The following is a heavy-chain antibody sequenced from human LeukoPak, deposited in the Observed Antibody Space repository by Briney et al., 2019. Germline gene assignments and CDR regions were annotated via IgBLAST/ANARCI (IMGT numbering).Heavy chain of an antibody. D-gene: IGHD5-18*01. CDR1: GYSISTGYY. Sequence: PLETLSLTCAVPGYSISTGYYWGWIRQPPGKGLEWLGCIYHSGSTSYNPSLKSRVTISVDTSKTQFSLNLTSVTAADTAVYYCARGPAAHTAMVTYFDYWGQGTLVTISS. J-gene: IGHJ4*02. V-gene: IGHV4-38-2*01. CDR3: ARGPAAHTAMVTYFDY. CDR2: IYHSGST.